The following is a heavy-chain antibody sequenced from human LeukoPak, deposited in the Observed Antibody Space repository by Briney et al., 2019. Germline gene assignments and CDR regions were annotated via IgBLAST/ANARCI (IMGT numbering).Heavy chain of an antibody. Sequence: TGGSLRLSCAASGFTFNSYAMYWVRQAPGKGLEWVALISYDGGDKYYAESMKGRITISRDNAENTLYLQMNNLRPDDTAFYFCVKEGVEYSYSYGDYWGQGTLVTVSS. CDR3: VKEGVEYSYSYGDY. CDR1: GFTFNSYA. J-gene: IGHJ4*02. D-gene: IGHD3-16*01. CDR2: ISYDGGDK. V-gene: IGHV3-30*18.